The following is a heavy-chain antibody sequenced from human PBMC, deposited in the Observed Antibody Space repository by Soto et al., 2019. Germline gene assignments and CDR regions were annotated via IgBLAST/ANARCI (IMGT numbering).Heavy chain of an antibody. Sequence: PSETLSLTCTVSGGSVSSGSHYWSWIRQPPGKGLEWIGYIYYSGSTNYNPSLKSRVTISVDTSKNQFSLKLSSVTAADTAVYYCARSIAAAGYDYWGQGTLVTVSS. CDR1: GGSVSSGSHY. V-gene: IGHV4-61*01. CDR3: ARSIAAAGYDY. D-gene: IGHD6-13*01. J-gene: IGHJ4*02. CDR2: IYYSGST.